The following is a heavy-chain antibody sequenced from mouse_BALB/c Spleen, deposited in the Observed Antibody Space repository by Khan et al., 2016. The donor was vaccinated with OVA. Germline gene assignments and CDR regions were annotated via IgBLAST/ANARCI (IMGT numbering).Heavy chain of an antibody. CDR3: TRSNYYGNSLYAMDY. D-gene: IGHD1-1*01. Sequence: DLVKPGASVKLSCRASGYTFTSYWINWIKQRPGQGLEWIGRVSPGSGSPYYNEMFKGKATVTVDKSSSTAYIQLNSLSSEASAVYFCTRSNYYGNSLYAMDYLGQGTSVTVSS. V-gene: IGHV1S41*01. CDR2: VSPGSGSP. J-gene: IGHJ4*01. CDR1: GYTFTSYW.